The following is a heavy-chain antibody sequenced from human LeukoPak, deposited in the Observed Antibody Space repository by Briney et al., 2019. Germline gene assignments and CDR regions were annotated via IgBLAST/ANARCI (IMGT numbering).Heavy chain of an antibody. Sequence: GGSLRLSCAASGFTFSSYEMNWVRQAPGKGLECVSYISSSGSTTYYADSVKGRFTISRDNAKNSLYLQMNSLRAEDTAVYYCARGILTGTLDYWGQGTLVTVSS. CDR2: ISSSGSTT. CDR1: GFTFSSYE. CDR3: ARGILTGTLDY. J-gene: IGHJ4*02. V-gene: IGHV3-48*03. D-gene: IGHD1-20*01.